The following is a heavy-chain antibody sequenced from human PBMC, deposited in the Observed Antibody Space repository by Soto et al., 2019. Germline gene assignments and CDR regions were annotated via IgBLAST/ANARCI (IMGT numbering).Heavy chain of an antibody. V-gene: IGHV4-34*01. Sequence: PSETLSLTCDVYGGSFSDYIWTWIRQTPGKGLQWIGQINHSGSANYNPDTSNNQFSLQLNSVTPDDTAVYYCARLIGNSWLDSWGQGTLVTVSS. D-gene: IGHD2-8*01. CDR3: ARLIGNSWLDS. J-gene: IGHJ5*01. CDR1: GGSFSDYI. CDR2: INHSGSA.